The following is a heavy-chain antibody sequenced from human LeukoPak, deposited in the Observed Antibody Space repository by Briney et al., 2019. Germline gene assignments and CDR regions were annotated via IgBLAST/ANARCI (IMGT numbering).Heavy chain of an antibody. CDR3: ARGKWELAISRRAFDI. V-gene: IGHV4-61*01. Sequence: PSETLSLTCSVSGFSVSSGNYWSWIRQPPGKGLEWIGYIYYSGSTNYNPSLKSRVTISVDTSKNQFSLKLSSVTAADTAVYYCARGKWELAISRRAFDIWGQGTMVTVSS. CDR2: IYYSGST. CDR1: GFSVSSGNY. J-gene: IGHJ3*02. D-gene: IGHD1-26*01.